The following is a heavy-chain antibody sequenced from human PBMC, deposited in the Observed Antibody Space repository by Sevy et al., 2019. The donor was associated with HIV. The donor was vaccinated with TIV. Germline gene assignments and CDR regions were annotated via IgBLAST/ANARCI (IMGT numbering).Heavy chain of an antibody. J-gene: IGHJ3*02. V-gene: IGHV3-7*01. D-gene: IGHD3-16*01. CDR1: EFIFTGYW. CDR2: IDQDGSDK. Sequence: GGSLRLSCAASEFIFTGYWMNWVRQAPGKGLEWVANIDQDGSDKRYVDSVRGLFTISRDNANNFLYLQMSSLRADDTAVYYCARAGGWGNINHSNQILDIWGHGTKVTVSS. CDR3: ARAGGWGNINHSNQILDI.